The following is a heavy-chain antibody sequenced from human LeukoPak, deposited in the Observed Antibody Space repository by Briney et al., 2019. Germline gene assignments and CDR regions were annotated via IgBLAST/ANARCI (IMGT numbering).Heavy chain of an antibody. CDR3: ATLGLKTMRRFFDY. CDR1: GYTLIELS. D-gene: IGHD4/OR15-4a*01. V-gene: IGHV1-24*01. CDR2: FDPEDGET. J-gene: IGHJ4*02. Sequence: GASVKVSCKVSGYTLIELSMHWVRQTPGKGLEWMGGFDPEDGETIYAQKFQGRVTMTEDTSTDTAYMELSSLRSEDTAVYYCATLGLKTMRRFFDYWGQGTRVTVSS.